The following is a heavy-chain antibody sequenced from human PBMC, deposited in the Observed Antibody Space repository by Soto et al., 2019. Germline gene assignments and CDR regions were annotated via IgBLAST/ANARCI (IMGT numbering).Heavy chain of an antibody. J-gene: IGHJ6*02. Sequence: ASVKVSCKASGYTFTSYAMHWVRQAPGQRLEWMGWINAGNGNTKYSQKFQGRVTITRDTSASTAYLQWSSLKASDTAMYYCARRISYYYHMDVWGQGTTVTVSS. CDR1: GYTFTSYA. D-gene: IGHD5-18*01. V-gene: IGHV1-3*01. CDR2: INAGNGNT. CDR3: ARRISYYYHMDV.